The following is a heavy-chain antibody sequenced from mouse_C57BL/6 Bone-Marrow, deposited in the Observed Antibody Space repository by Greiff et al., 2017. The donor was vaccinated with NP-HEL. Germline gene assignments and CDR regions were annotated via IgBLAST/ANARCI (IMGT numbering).Heavy chain of an antibody. CDR3: ARHYYGSSLDY. D-gene: IGHD1-1*01. CDR1: GFTFSDYY. Sequence: EVKVVESGGGLVQPGGSLKLSCAASGFTFSDYYMYWVRQTPEKRLEWVAYISNGGGSTYYPDTVTGRFTISRANAKNTLYLQMSRLKSEDTAMYYCARHYYGSSLDYWGQGTTLTVSS. J-gene: IGHJ2*01. V-gene: IGHV5-12*01. CDR2: ISNGGGST.